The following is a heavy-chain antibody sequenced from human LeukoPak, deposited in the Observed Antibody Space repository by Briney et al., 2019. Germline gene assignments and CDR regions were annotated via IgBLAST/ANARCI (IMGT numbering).Heavy chain of an antibody. CDR3: ARAAGPLAAPDF. J-gene: IGHJ4*02. Sequence: SETLSHTRTVPGGSINNYFWSWIRQPPGKGLEWVGYIQYEGATNYNHSHNGRRTMSVDTSKNQISLKLSSVTAADTAVYYCARAAGPLAAPDFWGQGTPVTVPS. CDR1: GGSINNYF. CDR2: IQYEGAT. D-gene: IGHD6-13*01. V-gene: IGHV4-59*01.